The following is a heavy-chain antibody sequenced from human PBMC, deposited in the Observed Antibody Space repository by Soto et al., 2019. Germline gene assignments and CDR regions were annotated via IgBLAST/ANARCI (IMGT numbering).Heavy chain of an antibody. CDR3: AKEGSDWPYFDY. V-gene: IGHV3-23*01. CDR2: ISTSGAKT. D-gene: IGHD3-9*01. CDR1: GFTFSTYA. Sequence: EVQVLESGGGLVQPGGSLRLSCAASGFTFSTYAMSWVRQAPGKGLEWVSAISTSGAKTYYADSVKGRFTISRDTSKNTLFLQMNSLRAEDTAVYYCAKEGSDWPYFDYWGQGTLVTASS. J-gene: IGHJ4*02.